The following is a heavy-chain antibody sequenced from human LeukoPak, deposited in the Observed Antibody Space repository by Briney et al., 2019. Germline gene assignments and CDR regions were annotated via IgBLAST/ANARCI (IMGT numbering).Heavy chain of an antibody. CDR3: ARGGPQWLVLRKRFYFDS. J-gene: IGHJ4*02. CDR2: ISPSGGGT. CDR1: GYTFTSYY. V-gene: IGHV1-46*01. D-gene: IGHD6-19*01. Sequence: ASVKVSCKSSGYTFTSYYIHWVRQAPGQGLEWMGIISPSGGGTGYAQNFQGRVTMTRDTSTSTVYVELSSLRSEDTAVYFCARGGPQWLVLRKRFYFDSWGQGTLVTVSS.